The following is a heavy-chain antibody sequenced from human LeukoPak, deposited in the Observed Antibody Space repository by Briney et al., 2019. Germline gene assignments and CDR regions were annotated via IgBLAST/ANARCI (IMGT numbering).Heavy chain of an antibody. J-gene: IGHJ4*02. D-gene: IGHD6-19*01. Sequence: SETLSLTCTVFGGSISNSAYYWGWIRQPPGKGLEWIGSMYYSGSTYYNPSLKSRVTISVDTSKIQFSLKLSSVTAADTAVYYCSGGGWSGGPFDNWGQGTLVTVSS. CDR1: GGSISNSAYY. CDR3: SGGGWSGGPFDN. CDR2: MYYSGST. V-gene: IGHV4-39*07.